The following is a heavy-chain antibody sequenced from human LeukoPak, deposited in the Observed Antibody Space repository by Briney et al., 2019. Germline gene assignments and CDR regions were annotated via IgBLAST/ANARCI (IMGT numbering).Heavy chain of an antibody. CDR3: ARVGRDKGKDY. Sequence: SETLSLTCAVYGGSFSGYYWSWIRQPPGKGLEWIGEINHSGSTNYNPSLKSRVTISVDTSKNQFSLKLSSVTAADTAVYYCARVGRDKGKDYWGQGNLVTVSS. D-gene: IGHD3/OR15-3a*01. V-gene: IGHV4-34*01. CDR2: INHSGST. CDR1: GGSFSGYY. J-gene: IGHJ4*02.